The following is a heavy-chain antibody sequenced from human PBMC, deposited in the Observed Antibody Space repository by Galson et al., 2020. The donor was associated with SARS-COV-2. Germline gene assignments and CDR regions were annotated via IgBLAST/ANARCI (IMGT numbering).Heavy chain of an antibody. V-gene: IGHV3-74*01. Sequence: GESLKISCAASGFTFSNYWMHWVRQAPGKGLVWVSRINSDGSSTSYADSVQGRFTISRDNAKNTLYLQMNSRRAEDTAVYYCAIQGVRGAISYWGQGTLVTVSS. CDR1: GFTFSNYW. D-gene: IGHD3-10*01. CDR3: AIQGVRGAISY. J-gene: IGHJ4*02. CDR2: INSDGSST.